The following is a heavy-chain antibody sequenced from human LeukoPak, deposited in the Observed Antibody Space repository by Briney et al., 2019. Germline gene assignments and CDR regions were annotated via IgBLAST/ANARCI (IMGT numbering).Heavy chain of an antibody. D-gene: IGHD3-3*01. J-gene: IGHJ5*02. CDR1: GGSISSGSYY. CDR3: ARGGRFLPNWFDP. Sequence: PSQTLSLTCTVSGGSISSGSYYWSWIRPPAGKGLEWIGRIYTSGSTNYNPSLKSRVTISVDTSKNQFSLKLSSVTAADTAVYYCARGGRFLPNWFDPWGQGTLVTVSS. CDR2: IYTSGST. V-gene: IGHV4-61*02.